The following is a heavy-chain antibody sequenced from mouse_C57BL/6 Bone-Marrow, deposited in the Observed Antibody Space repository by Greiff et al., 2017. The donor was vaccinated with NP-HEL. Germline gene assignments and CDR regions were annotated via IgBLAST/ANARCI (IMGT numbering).Heavy chain of an antibody. Sequence: VQLQQPGAELVMPGASVKLSCKASGYTFTSYWMHWVKQRPGQGLEWIGEIDPSDSYTNYNQKFKGKSTLTVDKSSSTAYMQLSSLTSEDSAVYYCASRYGYYFDYWGQGTTLTVSS. CDR1: GYTFTSYW. CDR3: ASRYGYYFDY. CDR2: IDPSDSYT. V-gene: IGHV1-69*01. J-gene: IGHJ2*01. D-gene: IGHD1-1*01.